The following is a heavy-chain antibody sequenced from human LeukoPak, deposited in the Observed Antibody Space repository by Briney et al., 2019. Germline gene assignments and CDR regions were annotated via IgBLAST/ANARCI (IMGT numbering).Heavy chain of an antibody. CDR2: MNPNSGNT. J-gene: IGHJ5*02. D-gene: IGHD3-10*01. CDR3: ACSYYYGSLASGWFDP. Sequence: ASVKVSCKASGYTFTSYDINWVRQATGQGLEWMGWMNPNSGNTGYAQKFQGRVTMTRNTSISTAYMELSSLRSEDTAVYYCACSYYYGSLASGWFDPWGQGTLVTVSS. V-gene: IGHV1-8*01. CDR1: GYTFTSYD.